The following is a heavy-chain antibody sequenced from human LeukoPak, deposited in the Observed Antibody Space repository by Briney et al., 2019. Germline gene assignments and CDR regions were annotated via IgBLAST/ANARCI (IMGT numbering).Heavy chain of an antibody. V-gene: IGHV5-51*01. J-gene: IGHJ3*01. D-gene: IGHD3-10*01. CDR2: IYPDDSDI. Sequence: GESLKISCKGSGYRFSDYWIGWVRQMPGKGLRWMGVIYPDDSDIRYTPSFQGRVTISTDKSIITAYLQLSSLRASDTAMYYCARHARGSRSLNSFDFWREGRMVTVYS. CDR1: GYRFSDYW. CDR3: ARHARGSRSLNSFDF.